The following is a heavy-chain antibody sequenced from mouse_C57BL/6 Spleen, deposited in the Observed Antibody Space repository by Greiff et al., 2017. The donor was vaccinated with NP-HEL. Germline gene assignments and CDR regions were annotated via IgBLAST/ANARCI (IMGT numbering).Heavy chain of an antibody. Sequence: VQLQQSGPELVKPGASVKISCKASGYAFSSSWMNWMKQRPGKGLEWIGRIYPGDGDTNYNGKFKVKSTLTADKSASTTYMQLSSLTAEDSAVYVCASEGAGGAYWGKVTLVTVSA. CDR1: GYAFSSSW. J-gene: IGHJ3*01. V-gene: IGHV1-82*01. D-gene: IGHD3-3*01. CDR3: ASEGAGGAY. CDR2: IYPGDGDT.